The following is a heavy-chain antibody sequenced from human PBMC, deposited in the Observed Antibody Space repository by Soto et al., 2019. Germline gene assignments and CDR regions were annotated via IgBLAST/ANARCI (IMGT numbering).Heavy chain of an antibody. J-gene: IGHJ4*02. CDR2: IYPGDSDT. CDR1: GYSFTSYW. Sequence: GESLKISSKGSGYSFTSYWIGWVRQMPGKGLEWMGIIYPGDSDTRYSPSFQGQVTISADKSISTAYLQWSSLKASDTAMYYCARHPARDYYDSSGYLYWGQGTLVTVS. V-gene: IGHV5-51*01. CDR3: ARHPARDYYDSSGYLY. D-gene: IGHD3-22*01.